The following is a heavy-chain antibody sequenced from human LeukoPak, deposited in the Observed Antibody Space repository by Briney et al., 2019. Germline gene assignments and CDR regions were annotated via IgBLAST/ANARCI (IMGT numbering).Heavy chain of an antibody. Sequence: SVKVSCKASGGTFSSYAISWVRQAPGQGLEWMGGIIPIFGTANYAQKFQGRVTITADESTSTAYMELSSLRSEDTAVYYCARTGYSSSWFIFAGFDPWGQGTLGTVSS. CDR1: GGTFSSYA. V-gene: IGHV1-69*01. J-gene: IGHJ5*02. CDR3: ARTGYSSSWFIFAGFDP. CDR2: IIPIFGTA. D-gene: IGHD6-13*01.